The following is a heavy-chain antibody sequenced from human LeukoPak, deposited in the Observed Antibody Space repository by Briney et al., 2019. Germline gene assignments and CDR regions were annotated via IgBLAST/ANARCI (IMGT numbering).Heavy chain of an antibody. Sequence: ASVKVSCKASGYTFTGYYMHWVRQAPGQGLEWMGWINPNSGGTNYAQKFQGRVTMTRDTSISTAYMELSRLRSDDTAVYYCATSRLYGGYPRFDYWGQGTLVTVSS. CDR3: ATSRLYGGYPRFDY. D-gene: IGHD4-17*01. J-gene: IGHJ4*02. CDR2: INPNSGGT. V-gene: IGHV1-2*02. CDR1: GYTFTGYY.